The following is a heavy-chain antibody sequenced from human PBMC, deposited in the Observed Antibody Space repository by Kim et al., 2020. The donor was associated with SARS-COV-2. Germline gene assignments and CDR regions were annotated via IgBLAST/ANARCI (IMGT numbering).Heavy chain of an antibody. J-gene: IGHJ4*02. CDR3: VRGRIVGATAPFDY. CDR2: INPNSGGT. V-gene: IGHV1-2*02. Sequence: ASVKVSCKASGYTFTGYYMHWVRQAPGQGLEWMGWINPNSGGTNYAQKFQGRVTMTRDTSISTAYMELSRLRSDDTAVYYCVRGRIVGATAPFDYWGQGTLVTVSS. CDR1: GYTFTGYY. D-gene: IGHD1-26*01.